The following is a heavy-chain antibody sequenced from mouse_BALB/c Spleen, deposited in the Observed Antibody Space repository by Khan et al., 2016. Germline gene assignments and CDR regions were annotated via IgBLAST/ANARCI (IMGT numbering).Heavy chain of an antibody. CDR1: GFTFSSYG. D-gene: IGHD2-10*02. V-gene: IGHV5-6*01. CDR2: ISSGGSYT. J-gene: IGHJ4*01. CDR3: ARQYGNYYAMDY. Sequence: EVELVESGGDLVKPGGSLKLSCAASGFTFSSYGMSWVRQTPDKRLEWVATISSGGSYTYYPDSVKGRFTISRDNAKNTLYLQMSSLKSEDTAMDYCARQYGNYYAMDYWGQGTSVTVSS.